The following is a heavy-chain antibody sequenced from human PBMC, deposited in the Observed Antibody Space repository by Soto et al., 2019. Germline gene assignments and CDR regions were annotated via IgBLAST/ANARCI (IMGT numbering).Heavy chain of an antibody. J-gene: IGHJ6*02. CDR3: ARAGIAVAGTYYYGMDV. CDR1: GFTFSSYS. CDR2: ISSSSSYI. Sequence: EVQLVESGGGLVKPGGSLRLSCAASGFTFSSYSMNWVRQAPGKGLEWVSSISSSSSYIYYADSVKGRFTISRDNAKNSLYLQMNSLRAEDTAVYYCARAGIAVAGTYYYGMDVWGQGTTVTVSS. D-gene: IGHD6-19*01. V-gene: IGHV3-21*01.